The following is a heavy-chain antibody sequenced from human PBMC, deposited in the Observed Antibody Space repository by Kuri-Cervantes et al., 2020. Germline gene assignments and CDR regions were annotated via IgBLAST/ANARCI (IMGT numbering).Heavy chain of an antibody. D-gene: IGHD6-19*01. V-gene: IGHV4-34*01. Sequence: SETLSLTCAVYGGSFSGYYWSWIRQPPGKGLEWIGEINHSGSTNYNPSLKSRVTISVDTSKNQFSLKLSSVTAADTAVYYCAREMGQWLVHYYYYGMDVWGQGTTVTVSS. CDR2: INHSGST. CDR1: GGSFSGYY. J-gene: IGHJ6*02. CDR3: AREMGQWLVHYYYYGMDV.